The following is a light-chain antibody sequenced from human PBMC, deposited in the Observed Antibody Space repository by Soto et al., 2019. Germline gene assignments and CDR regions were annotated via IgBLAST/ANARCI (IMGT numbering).Light chain of an antibody. CDR1: RSSAGSNT. CDR3: AAWDASLGGFYV. CDR2: SNN. V-gene: IGLV1-44*01. J-gene: IGLJ1*01. Sequence: QPALTQPPSASGTPGQRVTISCSGSRSSAGSNTANWYQHLPGTAPKLLIYSNNHRPSGVPDRFSASKAGASASLASSGLQSEDEGDYYCAAWDASLGGFYVFGSGTKVTVL.